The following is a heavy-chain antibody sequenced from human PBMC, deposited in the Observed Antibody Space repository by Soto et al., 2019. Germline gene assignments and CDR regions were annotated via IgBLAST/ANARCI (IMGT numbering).Heavy chain of an antibody. CDR1: GFNIGSYG. CDR3: AKDVNYDMLAGYYYY. V-gene: IGHV3-23*01. CDR2: IRGSDGST. D-gene: IGHD3-9*01. J-gene: IGHJ4*02. Sequence: DVQLLESGGGLVQPGGSLRLACAASGFNIGSYGMTWVRQAPGKGLEWVSTIRGSDGSTYHADSVKGRFTISRDISKTTLYLQMNSLRADDTAVYYCAKDVNYDMLAGYYYYWGQGTLVTVSS.